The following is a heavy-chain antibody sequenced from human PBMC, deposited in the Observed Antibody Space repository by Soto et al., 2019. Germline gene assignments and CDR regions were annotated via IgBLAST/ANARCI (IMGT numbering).Heavy chain of an antibody. CDR1: GGSMSKFY. Sequence: QVQVQESGPGLVKPSETLSLTCSVSGGSMSKFYWSWIRKTAGKGLEWMGRVYATGTRDYNPSLRSRIAMSVDIAKKTLSLRLRSVTAADTGVYYCVRDGSKTLRDCFDPWGQGILVTVSS. V-gene: IGHV4-4*07. D-gene: IGHD4-17*01. J-gene: IGHJ5*02. CDR2: VYATGTR. CDR3: VRDGSKTLRDCFDP.